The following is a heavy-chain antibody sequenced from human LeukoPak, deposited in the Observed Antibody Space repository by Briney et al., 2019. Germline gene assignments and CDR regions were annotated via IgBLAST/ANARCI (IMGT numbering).Heavy chain of an antibody. V-gene: IGHV4-34*01. CDR1: GGPFSGYY. Sequence: SETLSLTCAVYGGPFSGYYWSWIRQPPGKGLEWIGEINHSGSTNYNPSLKSRVTISVDTSKNQFSLKLSSVTAADTAVYYCARWGDGDYKGGNWFDPWGQGTLVTVSS. J-gene: IGHJ5*02. D-gene: IGHD4-17*01. CDR2: INHSGST. CDR3: ARWGDGDYKGGNWFDP.